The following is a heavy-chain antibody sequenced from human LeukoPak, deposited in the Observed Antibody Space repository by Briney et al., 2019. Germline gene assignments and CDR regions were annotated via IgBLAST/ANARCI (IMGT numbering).Heavy chain of an antibody. J-gene: IGHJ4*02. CDR3: TTTRTITSIWYYFDY. V-gene: IGHV3-49*04. CDR1: GFTFSSYE. Sequence: GGSLRLSCAASGFTFSSYEMNWVRQSLGEGLEWVGFIRSKAYGGTTEYAASVKGRFTISRDDSKSITYLQMSSLKSEDTGVYYCTTTRTITSIWYYFDYWGQGALVTVSS. D-gene: IGHD6-13*01. CDR2: IRSKAYGGTT.